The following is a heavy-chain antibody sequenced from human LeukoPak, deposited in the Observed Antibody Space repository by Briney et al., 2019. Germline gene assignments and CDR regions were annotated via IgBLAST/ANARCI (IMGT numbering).Heavy chain of an antibody. CDR1: GFTFNNYI. Sequence: GGSLRLSCAASGFTFNNYIMNWVRQAPGKGLEWVSSISSSSDYIYYADSVKGRFTISRDNAKNSLYLQMNSLRAEDTAVYYCARVGGSGWYRYYYYYMDVWGKGTTVTVSS. V-gene: IGHV3-21*01. J-gene: IGHJ6*03. D-gene: IGHD6-19*01. CDR2: ISSSSDYI. CDR3: ARVGGSGWYRYYYYYMDV.